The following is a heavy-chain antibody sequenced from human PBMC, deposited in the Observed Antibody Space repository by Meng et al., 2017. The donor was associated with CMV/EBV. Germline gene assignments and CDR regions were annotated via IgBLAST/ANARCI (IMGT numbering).Heavy chain of an antibody. D-gene: IGHD3-3*01. Sequence: ASVKVSCKASGYTFTSYDINWVRQATGQGLEWMGWMNPNSGNTGYAQKFQGRVTMTRNTSISTAYMELSSMRSEDTAVYYCAREGIKDYDFWSGYLGDYYYYGMDVWGQGTTVTVSS. CDR3: AREGIKDYDFWSGYLGDYYYYGMDV. J-gene: IGHJ6*02. CDR2: MNPNSGNT. CDR1: GYTFTSYD. V-gene: IGHV1-8*01.